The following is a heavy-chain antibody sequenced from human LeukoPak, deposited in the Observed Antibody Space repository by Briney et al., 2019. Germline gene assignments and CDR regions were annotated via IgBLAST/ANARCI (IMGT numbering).Heavy chain of an antibody. D-gene: IGHD3-3*01. V-gene: IGHV3-7*01. CDR1: GFTFSSDD. CDR2: IKQDGSEK. Sequence: GGSLRLSCAASGFTFSSDDMNWVRQAPGKGLEWVANIKQDGSEKYYVDSVKGRFTISRDNAKNSLYLQMNSLRAEDTAVYYCARGGYYDFWSGYYKSSDAFDIWGQGTMVTVSS. CDR3: ARGGYYDFWSGYYKSSDAFDI. J-gene: IGHJ3*02.